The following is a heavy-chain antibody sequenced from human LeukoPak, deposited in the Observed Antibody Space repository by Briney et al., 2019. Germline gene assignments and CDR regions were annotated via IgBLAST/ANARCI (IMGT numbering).Heavy chain of an antibody. V-gene: IGHV3-9*01. CDR1: GFTFDDYA. D-gene: IGHD2-21*01. CDR2: ISWNGGSI. Sequence: GRSLRLSCAASGFTFDDYAMHWVRQAPGQGLEWVSGISWNGGSITYAASVKGRFTISRDNAKNSLYLQMNSLRAEDTALYYCANLNLIPGEGYFDYWGQGTLVSVSS. CDR3: ANLNLIPGEGYFDY. J-gene: IGHJ4*02.